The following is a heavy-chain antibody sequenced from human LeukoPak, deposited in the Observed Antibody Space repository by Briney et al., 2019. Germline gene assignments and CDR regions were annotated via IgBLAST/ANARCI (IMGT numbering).Heavy chain of an antibody. V-gene: IGHV4-31*03. CDR1: GGSISSGDYY. D-gene: IGHD3-10*01. CDR3: ARGSTLIRGFDY. CDR2: IFYSGSA. J-gene: IGHJ4*02. Sequence: PSETLSLTCTVSGGSISSGDYYWNWIRQHPAKSLEWIGYIFYSGSAYYNPSLKSRVTISVDTSKNQFSLKLSSVTAADTAVYYCARGSTLIRGFDYWGQGTLVTVSS.